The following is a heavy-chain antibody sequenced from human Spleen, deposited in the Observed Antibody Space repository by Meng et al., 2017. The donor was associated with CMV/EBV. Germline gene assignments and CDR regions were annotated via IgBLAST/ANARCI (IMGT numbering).Heavy chain of an antibody. V-gene: IGHV3-21*01. CDR3: ARGGLAALD. D-gene: IGHD6-6*01. CDR2: ISSSSSYI. Sequence: GGSLRLSCVASGFPFSSYSMNWVRQAPGKGLEWVSSISSSSSYIYYADSVKGRFTISRNNAENSLDLQMNSLRAEDTAVYYCARGGLAALDWGQGTLGTVSS. J-gene: IGHJ4*02. CDR1: GFPFSSYS.